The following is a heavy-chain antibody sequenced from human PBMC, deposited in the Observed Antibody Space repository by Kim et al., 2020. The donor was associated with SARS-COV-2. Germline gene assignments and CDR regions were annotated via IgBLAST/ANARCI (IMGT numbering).Heavy chain of an antibody. Sequence: GGSLRRSCAASGFTFSDYYMSWIRQAPGKGLEWVSYISSSGSTIYYADSVKGRFTISRDNAKNSLYLQMNSLRAEDTAVYYCARGLGYYDILPDWFDPWGQGTLVTVSS. CDR1: GFTFSDYY. J-gene: IGHJ5*02. CDR2: ISSSGSTI. CDR3: ARGLGYYDILPDWFDP. V-gene: IGHV3-11*01. D-gene: IGHD3-9*01.